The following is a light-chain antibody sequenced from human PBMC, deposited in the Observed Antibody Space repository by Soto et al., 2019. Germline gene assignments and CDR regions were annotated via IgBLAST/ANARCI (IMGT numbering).Light chain of an antibody. CDR2: EVS. CDR1: SSDVGSYNY. CDR3: CSYTSSTTYV. J-gene: IGLJ1*01. V-gene: IGLV2-14*01. Sequence: QSALTQPASVSGSPGQSITISCTGTSSDVGSYNYVSWYQQHPGKAPKLMIYEVSNRPSGVSNRFSGSKSGNTASLTISGLQAEDEAEYYCCSYTSSTTYVFGAGTKVTVL.